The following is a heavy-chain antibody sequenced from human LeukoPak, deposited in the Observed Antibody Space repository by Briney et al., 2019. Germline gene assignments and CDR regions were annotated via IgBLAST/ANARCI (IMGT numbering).Heavy chain of an antibody. J-gene: IGHJ4*02. CDR2: ISGTGVTA. D-gene: IGHD3-22*01. CDR1: GFIFNNYA. Sequence: GGSLRLSCAASGFIFNNYAMSWVRQAPGKGLEWVSSISGTGVTAYYADSVKGRFAIPRDNPKNTLYRQMNSLRAEDTAVYFCAKRGVVIRVILVGFHKEAYYFDSWGQGALVTVSS. V-gene: IGHV3-23*01. CDR3: AKRGVVIRVILVGFHKEAYYFDS.